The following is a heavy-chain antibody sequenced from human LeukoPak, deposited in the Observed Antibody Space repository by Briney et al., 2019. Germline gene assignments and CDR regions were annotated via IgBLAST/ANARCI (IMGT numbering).Heavy chain of an antibody. V-gene: IGHV1-2*07. D-gene: IGHD5-12*01. J-gene: IGHJ5*02. Sequence: ASVTVSFTSSVYTFTGYYMDWVRQAPGQGREGVGWINTNSGGRNYAHKFQGRVSMTRDTSISTAYMELSRLRSDDTAVYYCASEASPYSGYDTRFDHWGQGTLVTVSS. CDR2: INTNSGGR. CDR3: ASEASPYSGYDTRFDH. CDR1: VYTFTGYY.